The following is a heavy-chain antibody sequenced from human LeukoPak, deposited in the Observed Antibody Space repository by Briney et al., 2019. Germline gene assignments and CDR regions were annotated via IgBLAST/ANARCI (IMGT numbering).Heavy chain of an antibody. CDR3: ARDPDRYYFDY. Sequence: GGSLRLSCAGFGFTFSNYAMSWVRQAPGKGLEWVAVIWYDGSNKYYADSVKGRFTISRDNSKNTLYLQMNSLRAEDTAVYYCARDPDRYYFDYWGQGTLVTVSS. V-gene: IGHV3-33*08. CDR1: GFTFSNYA. CDR2: IWYDGSNK. J-gene: IGHJ4*02. D-gene: IGHD1-14*01.